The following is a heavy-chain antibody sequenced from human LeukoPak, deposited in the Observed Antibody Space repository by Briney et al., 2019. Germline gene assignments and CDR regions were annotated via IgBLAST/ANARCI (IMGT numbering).Heavy chain of an antibody. J-gene: IGHJ6*02. CDR1: GYTFTSYD. CDR3: ARDIAAAGTSVYYYYGMDV. CDR2: MNPKSGST. D-gene: IGHD6-13*01. Sequence: ASVKVSCKASGYTFTSYDINWVRQATGQGLEWMGWMNPKSGSTGYAQKFQGRVTFTRDTSISTAYMELSSLRSEDTAVYYCARDIAAAGTSVYYYYGMDVWGQGTTVTVSS. V-gene: IGHV1-8*03.